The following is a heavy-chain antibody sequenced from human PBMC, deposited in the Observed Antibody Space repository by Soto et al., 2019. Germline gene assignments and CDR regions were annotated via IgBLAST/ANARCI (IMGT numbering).Heavy chain of an antibody. CDR3: ARGPPGDGYNLNWFDP. D-gene: IGHD5-12*01. J-gene: IGHJ5*02. CDR1: GGSISSGGYY. Sequence: TLSLTCTVSGGSISSGGYYWSWIRQHPGKGLEWIGYIYYSGSTYYNPSLKSRVTISVDTSKNQFSLKLSSVTAADTAVYYCARGPPGDGYNLNWFDPWGQGTLVTVSS. CDR2: IYYSGST. V-gene: IGHV4-31*03.